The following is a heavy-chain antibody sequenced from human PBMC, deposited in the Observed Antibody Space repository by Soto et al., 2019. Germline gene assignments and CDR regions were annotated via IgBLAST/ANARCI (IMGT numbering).Heavy chain of an antibody. CDR1: GYTFTSYD. D-gene: IGHD3-3*01. CDR3: AGGKDCWTSHNWFDP. Sequence: QVQLVQSGAEVKKPGASVKVSCKASGYTFTSYDINWVRQATGQGLEWMGWMNPNSGNTGYAQKFQGRVTMTRNTSISTAYMGLSSLRSEDTAVYYCAGGKDCWTSHNWFDPWCQGSLVTVSS. CDR2: MNPNSGNT. V-gene: IGHV1-8*01. J-gene: IGHJ5*02.